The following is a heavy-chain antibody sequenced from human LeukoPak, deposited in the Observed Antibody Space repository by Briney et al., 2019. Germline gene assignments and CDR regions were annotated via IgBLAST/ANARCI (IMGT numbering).Heavy chain of an antibody. CDR1: GGSFSGYY. J-gene: IGHJ5*02. D-gene: IGHD3-16*02. CDR3: ARGRYYDYVWGSYRYFSWFDP. V-gene: IGHV4-34*01. CDR2: INHSGST. Sequence: PSETLSLTCAVCGGSFSGYYWSWIRQPPGKGLEWIGEINHSGSTNYNPSLKSRVTISVDTSKNQFSLKLSSVTAADTAVYYCARGRYYDYVWGSYRYFSWFDPWGQGTLVTVSS.